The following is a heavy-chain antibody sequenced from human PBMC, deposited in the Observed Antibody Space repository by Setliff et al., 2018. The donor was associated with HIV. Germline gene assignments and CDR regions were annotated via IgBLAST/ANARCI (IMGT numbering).Heavy chain of an antibody. CDR3: TREVCSDGCPNDAFDI. J-gene: IGHJ3*02. CDR1: GFTFSSYW. CDR2: IKEDGSEK. D-gene: IGHD2-15*01. V-gene: IGHV3-7*01. Sequence: SLRLSCAASGFTFSSYWIHWVRQAPGKGLEWVANIKEDGSEKNYVDSVRGRFTVSRDNTQNSLYLQMNSLTAEDTALYYCTREVCSDGCPNDAFDIWGRGTMVTVSS.